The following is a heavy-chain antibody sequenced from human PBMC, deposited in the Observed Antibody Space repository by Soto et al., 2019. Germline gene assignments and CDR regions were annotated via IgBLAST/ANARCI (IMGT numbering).Heavy chain of an antibody. D-gene: IGHD3-3*01. V-gene: IGHV4-59*01. CDR3: ARTYYDFWSGYYTFDH. CDR2: IYYNGST. CDR1: GGSISSYY. Sequence: SETLSLTCTVSGGSISSYYWSWIRQPPGKGLEWIGYIYYNGSTNYNPSLKSRVTISVDTSKNQFSLKLSSVTAADTAVYYCARTYYDFWSGYYTFDHWGQGTPVTVSS. J-gene: IGHJ4*02.